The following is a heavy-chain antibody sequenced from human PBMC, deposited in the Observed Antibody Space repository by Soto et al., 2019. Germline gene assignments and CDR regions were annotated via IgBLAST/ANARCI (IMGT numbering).Heavy chain of an antibody. J-gene: IGHJ6*03. CDR3: ARGGAVAGFYYYYYMDV. D-gene: IGHD6-19*01. CDR1: GGSISSYY. CDR2: IYYSGST. Sequence: SETLSVTCTVSGGSISSYYWSWIRQPPGKGLEWIGYIYYSGSTNYNPSLKSRVTISVDTSKNQFSLKLSSVTAADTAVYYCARGGAVAGFYYYYYMDVWGKGTTVTVSS. V-gene: IGHV4-59*01.